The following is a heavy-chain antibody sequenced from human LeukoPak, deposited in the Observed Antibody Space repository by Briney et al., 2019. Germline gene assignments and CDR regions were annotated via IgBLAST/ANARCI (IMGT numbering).Heavy chain of an antibody. CDR3: TTGPTYGDYVFDP. CDR1: GFTFSNAW. J-gene: IGHJ5*02. CDR2: IKSKTDGGTT. V-gene: IGHV3-15*01. D-gene: IGHD4-17*01. Sequence: GGSLRLSCAASGFTFSNAWMSWVRQAPGKGLEWVGRIKSKTDGGTTDYAAPVKGRFTIPRDDSKNTLYLQMNSLKTEDTAVYYCTTGPTYGDYVFDPWGQGTLVTVSS.